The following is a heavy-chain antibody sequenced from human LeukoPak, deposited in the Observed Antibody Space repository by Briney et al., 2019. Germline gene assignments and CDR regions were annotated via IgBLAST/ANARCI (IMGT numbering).Heavy chain of an antibody. CDR2: IYTSGST. Sequence: SQTLSLTCTVSGGSISSGSYYWSWIRQPAGKGLEWIGRIYTSGSTNYNPSLKSRVTISVDTSKNQFSLKLSSVTAADTAVYYCARGVSSSWYYYYYMDVWGKGTTVTVSS. CDR1: GGSISSGSYY. J-gene: IGHJ6*03. CDR3: ARGVSSSWYYYYYMDV. D-gene: IGHD6-13*01. V-gene: IGHV4-61*02.